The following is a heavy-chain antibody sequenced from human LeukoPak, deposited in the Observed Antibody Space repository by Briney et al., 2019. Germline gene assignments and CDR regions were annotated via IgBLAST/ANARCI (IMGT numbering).Heavy chain of an antibody. J-gene: IGHJ4*02. V-gene: IGHV3-23*01. CDR3: AKGSGWLLPQYFDF. D-gene: IGHD2-21*01. CDR1: GFTFNRYG. Sequence: PGGSLRLSCAASGFTFNRYGMSWVRQAPGKGLEWVSGISASGGSIYYADSVKGRFTISRDNSKNTLYLHMKSLRAEGTAVYYCAKGSGWLLPQYFDFWGQGTQVTVSS. CDR2: ISASGGSI.